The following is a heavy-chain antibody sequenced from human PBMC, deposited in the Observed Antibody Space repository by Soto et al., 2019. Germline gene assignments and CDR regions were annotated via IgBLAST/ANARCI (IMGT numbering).Heavy chain of an antibody. CDR3: ARALGYSYGYYFAY. CDR1: GGSISSYY. D-gene: IGHD5-18*01. Sequence: SETLSLTCTVSGGSISSYYWSWIRQPPGKGLEWIGYIYYSGSTNYNPSLKSRVTISVDTSKNQFSLKLSSVTAADTAVYYCARALGYSYGYYFAYWGQGTLVTVSS. J-gene: IGHJ4*02. V-gene: IGHV4-59*08. CDR2: IYYSGST.